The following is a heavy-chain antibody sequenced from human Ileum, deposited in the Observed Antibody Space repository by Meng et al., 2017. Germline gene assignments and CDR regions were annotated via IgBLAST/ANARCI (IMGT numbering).Heavy chain of an antibody. CDR1: GYSFTNYW. D-gene: IGHD3-10*01. J-gene: IGHJ4*02. Sequence: GESLKISCKGSGYSFTNYWVVWVRQRPGKGLEWMGIISPSESDVRYSPSFQGQVTISADKSISTAYLHWSSLKASDIAMYYCARVKTIRDPFDYWGQGTLVTVSS. CDR3: ARVKTIRDPFDY. CDR2: ISPSESDV. V-gene: IGHV5-51*01.